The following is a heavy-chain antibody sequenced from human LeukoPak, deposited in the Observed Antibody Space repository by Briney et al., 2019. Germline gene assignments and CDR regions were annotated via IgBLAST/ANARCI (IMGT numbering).Heavy chain of an antibody. V-gene: IGHV3-21*01. Sequence: GGSLRLSCAASGFTFSTYNMNWVRQAPGKGLEWVSSISSSSSYIYYADAVKGRFTISRDNAKNSLYMQMNSLRAEDTAVYYCARDSYYYDSSGSESYYYYMDVWGKGTTVTVSS. D-gene: IGHD3-22*01. CDR3: ARDSYYYDSSGSESYYYYMDV. J-gene: IGHJ6*03. CDR2: ISSSSSYI. CDR1: GFTFSTYN.